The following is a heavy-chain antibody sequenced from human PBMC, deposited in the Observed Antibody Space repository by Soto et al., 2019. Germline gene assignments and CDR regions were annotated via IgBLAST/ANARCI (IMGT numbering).Heavy chain of an antibody. CDR1: GFTFSSYV. D-gene: IGHD3-22*01. J-gene: IGHJ5*02. V-gene: IGHV3-23*01. CDR3: AKEMGDYYDSSGSWFDP. CDR2: ISGSGGNT. Sequence: GGSLRLSCAASGFTFSSYVMSWVRQAPGKGLEWVSAISGSGGNTYYADSVKGRFTISRDNSKNTLFLQINSLRAEDTALYFCAKEMGDYYDSSGSWFDPWGQGTLVTVSS.